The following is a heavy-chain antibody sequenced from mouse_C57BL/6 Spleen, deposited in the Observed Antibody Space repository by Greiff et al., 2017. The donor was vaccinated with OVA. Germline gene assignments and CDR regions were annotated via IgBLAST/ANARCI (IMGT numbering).Heavy chain of an antibody. Sequence: EVKLVESGGGLVQPGGSLSLSCAASGFTFTDYYMSWVRQPPGKALEWLGFIRNKANGYTTEYSASVKGRFTISRDNSQSILYLQMNALRAEDSATYYCARYPTTVVGAMDYWGQGTSVTVSS. V-gene: IGHV7-3*01. D-gene: IGHD1-1*01. CDR3: ARYPTTVVGAMDY. J-gene: IGHJ4*01. CDR2: IRNKANGYTT. CDR1: GFTFTDYY.